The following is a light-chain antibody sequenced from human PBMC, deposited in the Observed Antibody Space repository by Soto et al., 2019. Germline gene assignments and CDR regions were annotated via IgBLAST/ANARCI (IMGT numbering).Light chain of an antibody. CDR3: QQTNSFPIT. V-gene: IGKV1D-12*01. CDR1: QGIGTW. J-gene: IGKJ5*01. CDR2: GAT. Sequence: DVQVTQSPSFVSASVGDRVTITCRASQGIGTWLAWYQQKPGQAPNLLIYGATNLQDGVSSRFSGSGLGTHFTLTIFSLQPEDSASYYCQQTNSFPITFGQGTRLEI.